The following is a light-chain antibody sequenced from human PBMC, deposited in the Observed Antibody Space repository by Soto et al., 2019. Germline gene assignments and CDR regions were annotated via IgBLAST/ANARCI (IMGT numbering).Light chain of an antibody. CDR1: QSVSCSY. V-gene: IGKV3-20*01. Sequence: EIVLTQSPGTLSLSPGERATLSCRASQSVSCSYLTWYQQKPGQAPRLLIYGASDRATGIPDRFSGSRSGTDFTLTVSRLEPEDFAVYYCQQYGSSITFGQGTRLAIK. CDR2: GAS. J-gene: IGKJ5*01. CDR3: QQYGSSIT.